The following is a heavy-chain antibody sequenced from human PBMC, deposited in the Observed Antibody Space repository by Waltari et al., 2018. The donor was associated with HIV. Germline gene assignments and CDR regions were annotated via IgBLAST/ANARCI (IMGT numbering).Heavy chain of an antibody. CDR2: ISPSGNII. Sequence: QVQLVESGGGLVKPGGSLRLSRATSAFSFRDYYMSWIRQAPGKGLEWLSYISPSGNIIHYGDSIKGRFTISRDNAKKSLFLQMNSLRAEDTAVYYCARDFSSSSGFDSWGQGTLVTVSS. CDR1: AFSFRDYY. CDR3: ARDFSSSSGFDS. J-gene: IGHJ4*02. D-gene: IGHD6-6*01. V-gene: IGHV3-11*01.